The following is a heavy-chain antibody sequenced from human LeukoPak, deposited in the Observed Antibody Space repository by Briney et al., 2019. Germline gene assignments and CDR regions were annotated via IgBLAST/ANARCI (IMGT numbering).Heavy chain of an antibody. CDR2: IYPGDSET. V-gene: IGHV5-51*01. J-gene: IGHJ5*02. CDR1: GYIFTSYW. CDR3: ARHLVLYSSGWYDN. D-gene: IGHD6-19*01. Sequence: GESLKISCKGSGYIFTSYWIGWVRQMPGKGLECVGIIYPGDSETRYSPSFQGQVTISADKSISTAYLQWSSLKASDTAMYYCARHLVLYSSGWYDNWGQGTLVTVSS.